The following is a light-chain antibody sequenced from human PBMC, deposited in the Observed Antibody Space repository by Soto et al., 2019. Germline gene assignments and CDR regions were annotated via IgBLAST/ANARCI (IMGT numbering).Light chain of an antibody. CDR1: SSDVGGYNY. CDR2: EVS. CDR3: SSYTSSSTLV. V-gene: IGLV2-14*01. J-gene: IGLJ2*01. Sequence: QSALTQPASVSGSPGQSITISCTGTSSDVGGYNYVSWYQQHPGKAPKLMISEVSNRPSGVSNRFSGSKSGNTASLTISGLQAEDEADYYCSSYTSSSTLVFGGGTMLTV.